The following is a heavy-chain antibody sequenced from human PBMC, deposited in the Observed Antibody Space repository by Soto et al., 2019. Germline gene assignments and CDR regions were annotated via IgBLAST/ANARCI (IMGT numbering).Heavy chain of an antibody. CDR3: ARGEGDGSGYDPFDY. D-gene: IGHD3-22*01. V-gene: IGHV4-4*02. CDR2: IAQNGLT. CDR1: GGSIGNSNW. J-gene: IGHJ4*02. Sequence: QGQLQESGPGLVKPSGTLSLTCAVSGGSIGNSNWWNWVRTPPGKGLEWIGEIAQNGLTHYNPYLTSRVTILVDKSKNQLALKRRSVTAADTAVNYCARGEGDGSGYDPFDYWGQGTLVTVSS.